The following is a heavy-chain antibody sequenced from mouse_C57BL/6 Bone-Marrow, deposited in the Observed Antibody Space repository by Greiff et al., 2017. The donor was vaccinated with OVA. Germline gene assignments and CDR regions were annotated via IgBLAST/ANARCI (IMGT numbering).Heavy chain of an antibody. Sequence: VQLQQSGAELVKPGASVKLSCTASGFNIKDYYMHWVKQRTEQGLEWIGRIDPEDGDTKYAPKFQGKATITADTSSNTAYLQLSSLTSEDTAVYYCARPYYYGPYAMDYWGQGTAVTVSS. CDR2: IDPEDGDT. CDR3: ARPYYYGPYAMDY. J-gene: IGHJ4*01. D-gene: IGHD1-1*01. V-gene: IGHV14-2*01. CDR1: GFNIKDYY.